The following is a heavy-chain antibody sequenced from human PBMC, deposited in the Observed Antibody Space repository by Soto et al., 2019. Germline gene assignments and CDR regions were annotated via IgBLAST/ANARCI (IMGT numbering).Heavy chain of an antibody. J-gene: IGHJ5*02. CDR2: FDPEDGET. V-gene: IGHV1-24*01. Sequence: ASVKVSCKVSGYTLTELSMHWVRQAPGKGLEWMGGFDPEDGETIYAQKFQGRVTMTEDTSTDTAYMEQSSLRSEDTAVYYCARGGVRCTSTSCNNWFDPWGQGTLVTVSS. CDR3: ARGGVRCTSTSCNNWFDP. D-gene: IGHD2-2*01. CDR1: GYTLTELS.